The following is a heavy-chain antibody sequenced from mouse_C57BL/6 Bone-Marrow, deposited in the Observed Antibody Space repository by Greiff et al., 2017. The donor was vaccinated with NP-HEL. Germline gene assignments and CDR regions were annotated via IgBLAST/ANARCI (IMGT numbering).Heavy chain of an antibody. CDR1: GFSLSSYG. CDR3: ARKVNPLGTNDY. D-gene: IGHD2-13*01. J-gene: IGHJ4*01. CDR2: IWSGGIT. Sequence: QVQLKQSGPGLVQPSQSLSITCTVSGFSLSSYGVHWVRQTPGKGLEWLGVIWSGGITDYNAAFISRLSISRDTSKSKVFFKMSRLQTDDTAIYDCARKVNPLGTNDYWGQGTSVTVSS. V-gene: IGHV2-2*01.